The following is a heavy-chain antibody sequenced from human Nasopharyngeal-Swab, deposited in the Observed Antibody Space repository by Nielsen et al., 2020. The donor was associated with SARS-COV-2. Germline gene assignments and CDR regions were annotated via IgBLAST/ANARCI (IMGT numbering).Heavy chain of an antibody. CDR1: GFTFSDYY. Sequence: GGSLRLSCAASGFTFSDYYMSWIRQAPGKGLGWVSYISSSGSTIYYADSVKGRFTISRDNAKNSLYLQMNSLRAEDTAVYYCATLYGSGIYAGYYYYYGMDVWGQGTTVTVSS. CDR3: ATLYGSGIYAGYYYYYGMDV. V-gene: IGHV3-11*04. CDR2: ISSSGSTI. J-gene: IGHJ6*02. D-gene: IGHD3-10*01.